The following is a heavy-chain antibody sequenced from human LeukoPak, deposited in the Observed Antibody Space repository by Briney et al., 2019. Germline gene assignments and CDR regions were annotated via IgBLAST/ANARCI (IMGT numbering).Heavy chain of an antibody. CDR1: GGSISSYY. D-gene: IGHD5-18*01. V-gene: IGHV4-59*08. Sequence: SETLSLTCTVSGGSISSYYWSWIRQPPGKGLEWIGYIYYSGSTYYNPSLKSRVTISVDTSKNQFSLKLSSVTAADTAVYYCARALGYSYGYRYFDYWGQGTLVTVSS. CDR3: ARALGYSYGYRYFDY. CDR2: IYYSGST. J-gene: IGHJ4*02.